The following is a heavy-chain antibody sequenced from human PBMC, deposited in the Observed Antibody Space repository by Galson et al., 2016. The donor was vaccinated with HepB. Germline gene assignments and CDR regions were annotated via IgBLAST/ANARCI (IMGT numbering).Heavy chain of an antibody. CDR1: GFVFSNFG. CDR3: AKERLVRRIFDN. Sequence: SLRLSCAASGFVFSNFGLSWVRQAPGKGLEWVASISTRHTTYYSDSVQGRFTISRDNSNNTLYLQKNGLRAEDTAVYYCAKERLVRRIFDNWGQGTLLTVSS. V-gene: IGHV3-23*01. J-gene: IGHJ4*02. D-gene: IGHD3-9*01. CDR2: ISTRHTT.